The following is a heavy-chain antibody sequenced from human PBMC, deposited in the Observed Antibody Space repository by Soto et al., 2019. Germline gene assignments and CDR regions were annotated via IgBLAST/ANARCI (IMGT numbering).Heavy chain of an antibody. CDR3: ATRDPGHY. CDR2: FIPIFVSA. J-gene: IGHJ4*02. V-gene: IGHV1-69*01. Sequence: QLHLVQSGAEVKKAGSSVKVSCKASGGTVSSYAITWVRQAPGKGLEWMGVFIPIFVSAHYAPKFQGRITITADESTSTAYMELSGLTSEDTAIYYCATRDPGHYWGQGTLVTVSS. CDR1: GGTVSSYA.